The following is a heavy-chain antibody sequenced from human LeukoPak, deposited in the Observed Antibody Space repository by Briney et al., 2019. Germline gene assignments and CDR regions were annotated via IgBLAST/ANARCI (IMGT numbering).Heavy chain of an antibody. J-gene: IGHJ6*03. V-gene: IGHV4-34*01. Sequence: SETLSLTCAVYGGSFSGYYWSWIRQPPGKGLEWIGEINHSGGTNYNPSLKSRVTISVDTSKNQFSLKLSSVTAADTAVYYCARQNRSYYYMDVWGKGTTVTVSS. CDR2: INHSGGT. CDR1: GGSFSGYY. CDR3: ARQNRSYYYMDV.